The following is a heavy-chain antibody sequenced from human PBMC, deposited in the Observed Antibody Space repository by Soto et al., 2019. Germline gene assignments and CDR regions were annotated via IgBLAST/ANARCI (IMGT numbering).Heavy chain of an antibody. CDR3: ARRGYDSIGLYYYYGMDV. CDR2: IYPGDSDT. D-gene: IGHD3-22*01. V-gene: IGHV5-51*01. Sequence: ESLKISCKGSGYSFTSYWIGWVRQMPGKGLEWMGIIYPGDSDTRYSPSFQGQVTISADKSISTAYLQWSSLKASDTAMYYCARRGYDSIGLYYYYGMDVSGQGTTVTVSS. CDR1: GYSFTSYW. J-gene: IGHJ6*02.